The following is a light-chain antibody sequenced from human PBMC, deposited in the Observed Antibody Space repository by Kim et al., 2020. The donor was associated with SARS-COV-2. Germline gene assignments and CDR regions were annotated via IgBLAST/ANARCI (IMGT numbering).Light chain of an antibody. Sequence: GQKVTISCSGSSSSIGPHFVSWYQQVPGTAPKLLIYENDQRPSGIPDRFSGSKSGTSATLGITGLQTGDEANYFCGSWDNSLTVLVFGGGTQLTVL. CDR3: GSWDNSLTVLV. V-gene: IGLV1-51*01. J-gene: IGLJ3*02. CDR1: SSSIGPHF. CDR2: END.